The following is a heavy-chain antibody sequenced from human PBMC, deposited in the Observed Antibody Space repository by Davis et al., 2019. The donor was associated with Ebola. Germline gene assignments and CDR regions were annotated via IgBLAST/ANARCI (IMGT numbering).Heavy chain of an antibody. J-gene: IGHJ4*02. D-gene: IGHD2-15*01. CDR1: GDSVSSSGYY. CDR3: ARCNRRYCRGGSCYPIDY. V-gene: IGHV4-39*01. Sequence: PSETLSLTCTVSGDSVSSSGYYWGWIRQPPGKGLEWIGNMYYSGSTYYNPSLKSRVTISVDTSNNQFSLKLSSVTAADTAVYYCARCNRRYCRGGSCYPIDYWGQGTLVTVSS. CDR2: MYYSGST.